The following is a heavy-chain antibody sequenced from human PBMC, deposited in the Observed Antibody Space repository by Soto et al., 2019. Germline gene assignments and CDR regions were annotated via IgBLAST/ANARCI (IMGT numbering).Heavy chain of an antibody. D-gene: IGHD6-19*01. V-gene: IGHV4-59*08. CDR3: ATYTSDGGGRGH. Sequence: QVQLQESGPGLVKPSETLSLTCTVSGASISRDHWNWIRQPPGKGLEWIGEYSGSTNYNPSLKSRFTISVDTSTNQFSLKLRSVTAADPAVYFCATYTSDGGGRGHWGQGTLVTVSS. CDR1: GASISRDH. J-gene: IGHJ4*02. CDR2: EYSGST.